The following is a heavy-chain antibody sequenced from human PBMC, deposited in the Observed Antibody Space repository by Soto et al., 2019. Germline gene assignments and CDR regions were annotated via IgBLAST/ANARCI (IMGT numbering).Heavy chain of an antibody. D-gene: IGHD1-1*01. CDR3: AKGTGPTSEASLFDY. J-gene: IGHJ4*01. CDR2: ISGYTGNT. CDR1: GYTFTSYG. V-gene: IGHV1-18*01. Sequence: QVQLVQSGAEVKRPGASVKVSCKASGYTFTSYGINWVRQAPGQGLEWMGWISGYTGNTNYAQKLQGRVTMTTDKSTSTAYRELRSLLSDATAMYSCAKGTGPTSEASLFDYWGQEPWSPSPQ.